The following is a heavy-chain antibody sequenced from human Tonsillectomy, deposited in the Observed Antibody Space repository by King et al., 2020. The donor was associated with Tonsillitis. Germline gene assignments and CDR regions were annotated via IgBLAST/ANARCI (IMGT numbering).Heavy chain of an antibody. CDR1: GFTFGEYT. D-gene: IGHD3-3*01. J-gene: IGHJ4*02. Sequence: VQLVESGGGLVQPGRSLRLSCTGSGFTFGEYTMSLFRQAPGKGLEGVGFIRSKPYGGTTEYAASVKGRFTISRDDSKSIAYLQMNSLKTEDTAVYYCSREDDFWSGYSNWGQGTLVTVSS. V-gene: IGHV3-49*03. CDR2: IRSKPYGGTT. CDR3: SREDDFWSGYSN.